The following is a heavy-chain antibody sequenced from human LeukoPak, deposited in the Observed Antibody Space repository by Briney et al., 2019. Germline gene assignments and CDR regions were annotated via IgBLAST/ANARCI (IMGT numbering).Heavy chain of an antibody. Sequence: SETLSLTCTVSGGSISSYYWSWIRQPPGKGLEWIGYIYYSGSTNYNPSLRSRVTISVDTSKNQFSLKLSSVTAADTAVYYCAREIAADRGFDSWGQGTLVTVSS. D-gene: IGHD6-6*01. CDR2: IYYSGST. CDR3: AREIAADRGFDS. CDR1: GGSISSYY. J-gene: IGHJ4*02. V-gene: IGHV4-59*01.